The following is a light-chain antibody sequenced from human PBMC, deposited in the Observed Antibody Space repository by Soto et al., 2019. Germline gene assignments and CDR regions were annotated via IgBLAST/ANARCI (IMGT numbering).Light chain of an antibody. CDR1: QSVKNNY. CDR2: DAS. J-gene: IGKJ4*01. CDR3: QQYGSTPXT. Sequence: EIVLKQSPYTLSLSPGERATLSCRASQSVKNNYLAWYQQKPGQAPRFLIYDASSRATGIPDRFSGSGSGTDFTLTISRLEPEDFAVYYCQQYGSTPXTFGGGTKV. V-gene: IGKV3-20*01.